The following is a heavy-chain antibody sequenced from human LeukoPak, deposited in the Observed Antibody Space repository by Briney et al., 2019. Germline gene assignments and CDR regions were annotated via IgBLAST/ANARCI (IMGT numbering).Heavy chain of an antibody. CDR2: IHYSGTI. Sequence: PSETLSLICSVSGASISAYYWSWIRQPPGKGLEWIGYIHYSGTINYNPSLMSRVTISVDSSKNQFSLRLSSVTAADTAVYFCARGHKGLEVWGQGATVTVSS. CDR1: GASISAYY. CDR3: ARGHKGLEV. V-gene: IGHV4-59*01. J-gene: IGHJ6*02.